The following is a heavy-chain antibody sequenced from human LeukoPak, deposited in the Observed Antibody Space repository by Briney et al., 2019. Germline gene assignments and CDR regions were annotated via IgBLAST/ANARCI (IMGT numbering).Heavy chain of an antibody. V-gene: IGHV3-74*01. CDR3: VSFYETY. D-gene: IGHD2/OR15-2a*01. CDR2: INSDGSWT. J-gene: IGHJ4*02. CDR1: GNYW. Sequence: GGSLRLSCAASGNYWMHWVRQVPGKGLVWVSHINSDGSWTSYADSVKGRFTISKDNAKNTVYLQMNSLRAEDTAAYYCVSFYETYWGRGTLVTVSS.